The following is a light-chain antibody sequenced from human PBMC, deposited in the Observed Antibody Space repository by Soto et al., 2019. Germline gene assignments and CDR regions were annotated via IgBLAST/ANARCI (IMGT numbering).Light chain of an antibody. CDR2: LNSDGSH. CDR1: SGHSSYA. J-gene: IGLJ1*01. Sequence: QPVLTQSPSASASLGASVKLTCTLCSGHSSYAIAWHQQQPEKGPRYLMKLNSDGSHSKGDGIPDRFSGSSSGAERDLIISSLQSEDEADYYCQTWGTGIHVFGTGTKLTVL. CDR3: QTWGTGIHV. V-gene: IGLV4-69*01.